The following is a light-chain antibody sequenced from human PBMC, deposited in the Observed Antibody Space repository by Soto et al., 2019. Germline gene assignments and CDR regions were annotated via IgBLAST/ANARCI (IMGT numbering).Light chain of an antibody. CDR1: QGISSY. CDR3: QQYYSYPPSFT. J-gene: IGKJ3*01. Sequence: AIRMTQSPSSFSASTGDRVTITCRASQGISSYLAWYQQKPGKAPKLLIYAASTLQSGVPSRFSGSGSGTDFTLTISCLQSEDFATYHCQQYYSYPPSFTFGPGTKVDIK. V-gene: IGKV1-8*01. CDR2: AAS.